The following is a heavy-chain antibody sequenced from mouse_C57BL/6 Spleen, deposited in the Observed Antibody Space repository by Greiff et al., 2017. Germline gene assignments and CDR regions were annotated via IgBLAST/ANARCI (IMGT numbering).Heavy chain of an antibody. CDR3: ASSDYYGSSPPYFDV. D-gene: IGHD1-1*01. V-gene: IGHV1-53*01. Sequence: QVQLKQPGTELVKPGASVKLSCKASGYTFTSYWMHWVKQRPGQGLEWIGNINPSNGGTNYNQKFKSKATMTVDKSSSTAYMQLSSLTSDDSAVYYCASSDYYGSSPPYFDVWGTGTTVTVSS. CDR1: GYTFTSYW. J-gene: IGHJ1*03. CDR2: INPSNGGT.